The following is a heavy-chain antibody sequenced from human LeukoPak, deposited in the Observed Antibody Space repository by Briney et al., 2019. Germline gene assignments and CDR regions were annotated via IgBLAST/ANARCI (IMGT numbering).Heavy chain of an antibody. D-gene: IGHD4-17*01. CDR3: ARVPGDLDAFDI. J-gene: IGHJ3*02. CDR1: GGSISSGGYY. CDR2: IYHSGST. V-gene: IGHV4-30-2*01. Sequence: PSQTLSLTCTVSGGSISSGGYYWSWIRQPPGKGLEWIGYIYHSGSTYYNPSLKCRVTISVDRSKNQFSLKLSSVTAADTAVYYCARVPGDLDAFDIWGQGTMVTVSS.